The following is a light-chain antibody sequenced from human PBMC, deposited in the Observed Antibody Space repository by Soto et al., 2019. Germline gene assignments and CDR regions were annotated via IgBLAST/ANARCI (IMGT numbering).Light chain of an antibody. Sequence: DIQMTQSPSTLSASVGDRDTITCRASQTISNWLAWYQQKPGKAPKLLIYDASSLEGGVPSRFSGSRSGTKFTLTLSSLQPHDFATYYCQQYYSYWTFGQGTKVDIK. CDR3: QQYYSYWT. CDR1: QTISNW. CDR2: DAS. J-gene: IGKJ1*01. V-gene: IGKV1-5*01.